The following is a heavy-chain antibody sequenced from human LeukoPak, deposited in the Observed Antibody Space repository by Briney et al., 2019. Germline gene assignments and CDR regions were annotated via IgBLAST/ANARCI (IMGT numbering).Heavy chain of an antibody. D-gene: IGHD3-3*01. CDR1: GDSTSSYY. J-gene: IGHJ6*03. V-gene: IGHV4-59*01. CDR3: ARGPSDDSYLTLRLEASYYMDV. CDR2: IYNSGSP. Sequence: SETLSLTCTVSGDSTSSYYWSWLRQPPGKGLEWIGYIYNSGSPIYSPSLKSRVTISLDTSKNQFSLKLSSVTAADTAVYYCARGPSDDSYLTLRLEASYYMDVWGKGTTVTVSS.